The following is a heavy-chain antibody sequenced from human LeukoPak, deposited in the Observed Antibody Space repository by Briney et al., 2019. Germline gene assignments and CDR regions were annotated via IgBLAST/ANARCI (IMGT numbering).Heavy chain of an antibody. CDR3: ARKAGYYYGSGDY. CDR2: VSGGDPPT. V-gene: IGHV3-23*01. D-gene: IGHD3-10*01. J-gene: IGHJ4*02. Sequence: GGSLRLSWAASDFSFATYGMGWVRQPPGGGLEWVSSVSGGDPPTYYADSVKGRFTISRDNSKNTVYLQMNSLRAGDTAVYYCARKAGYYYGSGDYWGQGTLVTVSS. CDR1: DFSFATYG.